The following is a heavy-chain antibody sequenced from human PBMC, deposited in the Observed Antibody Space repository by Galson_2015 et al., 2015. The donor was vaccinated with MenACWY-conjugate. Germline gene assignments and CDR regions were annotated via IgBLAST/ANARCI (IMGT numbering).Heavy chain of an antibody. CDR3: AKVKTDRVHMVRGVVTQNWFDP. V-gene: IGHV4-34*01. CDR1: GGSFSGYY. D-gene: IGHD3-10*01. Sequence: SETLSLTCAVYGGSFSGYYWSWIRQPPGKGLEWIGEINHSGSTNYNPSLKSRVTLSVDTSKNQFSLKLTSVTAADTAVYYCAKVKTDRVHMVRGVVTQNWFDPWGQGTLVTVPS. J-gene: IGHJ5*02. CDR2: INHSGST.